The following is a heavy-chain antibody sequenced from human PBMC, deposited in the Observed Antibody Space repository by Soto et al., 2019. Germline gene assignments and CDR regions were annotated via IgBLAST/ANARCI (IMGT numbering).Heavy chain of an antibody. J-gene: IGHJ5*02. CDR2: IYTSGST. D-gene: IGHD6-19*01. CDR1: GGSITSYY. CDR3: ARGESSGWYWWFDP. V-gene: IGHV4-4*07. Sequence: SETLSLTCTVSGGSITSYYWNWMRQPAGKGLEWIGRIYTSGSTNYNPSLKSRVTMSVDASKNQFSLKLSSVTAADTAVYYCARGESSGWYWWFDPWGQGTLVTVSS.